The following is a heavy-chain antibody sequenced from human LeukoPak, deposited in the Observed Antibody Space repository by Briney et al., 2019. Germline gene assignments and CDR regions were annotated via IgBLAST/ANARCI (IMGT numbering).Heavy chain of an antibody. V-gene: IGHV4-34*01. J-gene: IGHJ5*02. CDR3: ARGGYSSSHRYHYNWFDP. Sequence: SETLSLTCAVYGGSFSGYYWSWIRQPPGKGLEWIGEINHSGSTNYNPSLKSRVTISVDTSKDQFSLKLSSVTAVDTAVYYCARGGYSSSHRYHYNWFDPWGQGTLVTVSS. CDR1: GGSFSGYY. D-gene: IGHD6-6*01. CDR2: INHSGST.